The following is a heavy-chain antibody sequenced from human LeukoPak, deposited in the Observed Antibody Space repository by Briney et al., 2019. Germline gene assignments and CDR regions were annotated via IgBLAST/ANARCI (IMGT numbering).Heavy chain of an antibody. Sequence: ASVKVSCKVSGYTLTELSMHWVRQAPGKGLEWMGGFDPEDGETIYAQKFQGRVTMTEDTSTDTAYMELSSLRSEDTAVYYCATKAIPPRNYYYGMDVWGKGTTVTVSS. D-gene: IGHD2-2*02. V-gene: IGHV1-24*01. J-gene: IGHJ6*04. CDR3: ATKAIPPRNYYYGMDV. CDR1: GYTLTELS. CDR2: FDPEDGET.